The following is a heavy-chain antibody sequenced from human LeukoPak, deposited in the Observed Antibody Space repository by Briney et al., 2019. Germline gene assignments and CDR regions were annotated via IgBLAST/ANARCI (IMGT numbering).Heavy chain of an antibody. CDR3: GKVLGYCSSSSSYFMCRGCDYYGMDV. Sequence: GGSLRLSCAASGFTFSCYWRHWVRQAPGKGLVWVSHINTDGSSTTYADSVKGRFTISRDNSKKSLYLQMNSLTTEDTALYYCGKVLGYCSSSSSYFMCRGCDYYGMDVWGQGTTVTVSS. V-gene: IGHV3-74*01. J-gene: IGHJ6*02. CDR2: INTDGSST. D-gene: IGHD2-2*01. CDR1: GFTFSCYW.